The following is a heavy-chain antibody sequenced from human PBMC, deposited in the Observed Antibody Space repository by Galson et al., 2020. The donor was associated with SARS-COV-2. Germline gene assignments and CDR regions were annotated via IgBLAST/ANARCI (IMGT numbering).Heavy chain of an antibody. Sequence: SETLSLTCTVSGASISNYYWTWIRQPAGKGLECIGGVYLSGLTSNNPSLKTRVTMSLDTTKNQLSLKLTSVTAADTAVYYCARVAMSGWHRNYFDYWGQGILVTVSS. D-gene: IGHD6-19*01. V-gene: IGHV4-4*07. CDR2: VYLSGLT. CDR3: ARVAMSGWHRNYFDY. J-gene: IGHJ4*02. CDR1: GASISNYY.